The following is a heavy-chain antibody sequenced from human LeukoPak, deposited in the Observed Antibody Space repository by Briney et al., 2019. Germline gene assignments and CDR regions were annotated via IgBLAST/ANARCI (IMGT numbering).Heavy chain of an antibody. CDR3: ARVWADYGDYYYYHYMDV. D-gene: IGHD4-17*01. J-gene: IGHJ6*03. CDR1: GFTFSSYS. Sequence: GGSLRLSCAASGFTFSSYSMNWVRQAPGKGLEWVSSISSSSSYIYYADSVKGRFTISRDNAKNSLYLQMSSLRAEDTAVYYCARVWADYGDYYYYHYMDVWGKGTTVTVSS. CDR2: ISSSSSYI. V-gene: IGHV3-21*01.